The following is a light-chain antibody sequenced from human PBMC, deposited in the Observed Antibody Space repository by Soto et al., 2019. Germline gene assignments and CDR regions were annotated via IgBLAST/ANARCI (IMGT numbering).Light chain of an antibody. J-gene: IGLJ2*01. Sequence: QPVLTQSPSASASLGASVKLTCTLSSGHSNYAIAWHQQQPEKGPRYLMKLNNDGSHSKGDGIPDRFSGSSSGAERYLTISSLQSEDESDYYCQTWDTGISVVFGGGNKLTVL. CDR3: QTWDTGISVV. V-gene: IGLV4-69*01. CDR2: LNNDGSH. CDR1: SGHSNYA.